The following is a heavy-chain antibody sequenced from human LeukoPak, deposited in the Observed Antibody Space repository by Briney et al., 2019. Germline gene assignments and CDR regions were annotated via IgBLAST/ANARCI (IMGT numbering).Heavy chain of an antibody. V-gene: IGHV4-34*01. CDR3: ARLYSSSFIGSQDY. CDR1: GGSFSGYY. Sequence: SETLSLACAVYGGSFSGYYWSWIRQPPGKGLEWIGEINHSGSTNYNPSLKSRVTISVDTSKNQFSLRLSSVTAADTAVYYCARLYSSSFIGSQDYWGQGTLVTVSS. J-gene: IGHJ4*02. CDR2: INHSGST. D-gene: IGHD6-13*01.